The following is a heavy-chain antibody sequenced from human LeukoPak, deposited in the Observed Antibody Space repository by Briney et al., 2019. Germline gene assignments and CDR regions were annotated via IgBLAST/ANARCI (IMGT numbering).Heavy chain of an antibody. J-gene: IGHJ6*03. CDR2: MNPNSGNT. CDR3: ARVEETVTGYYYYMDV. Sequence: ASVKVSCKASGYTFTSYDINWVRQATGQGVEWMGWMNPNSGNTGYAQKFQGRVTINRNTSISTPYMELSSLRSEDTAVYYCARVEETVTGYYYYMDVWGKGTTVTVSS. D-gene: IGHD4-17*01. CDR1: GYTFTSYD. V-gene: IGHV1-8*01.